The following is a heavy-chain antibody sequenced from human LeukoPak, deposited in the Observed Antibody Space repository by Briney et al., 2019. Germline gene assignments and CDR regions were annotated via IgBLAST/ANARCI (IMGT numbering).Heavy chain of an antibody. CDR1: GFTFSTYT. D-gene: IGHD3-10*01. CDR2: IGSSSRYI. CDR3: VRGARGSRSGFDY. J-gene: IGHJ4*02. V-gene: IGHV3-21*04. Sequence: GSLRLSCAASGFTFSTYTMNWVRQAPGKGLEWVSSIGSSSRYIYYADSVKGRFTITRDNAKNSLYMQMNDLRSGDTAVYYCVRGARGSRSGFDYWGQGTLVTVSS.